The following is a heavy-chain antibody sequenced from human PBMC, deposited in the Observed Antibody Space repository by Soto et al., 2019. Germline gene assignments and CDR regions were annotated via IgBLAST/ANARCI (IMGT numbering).Heavy chain of an antibody. CDR1: GGSFSGYY. CDR3: ARDRWMSRANWFDP. V-gene: IGHV4-34*01. CDR2: INHSGST. J-gene: IGHJ5*02. Sequence: PSETLSLTCAVYGGSFSGYYWSWIRQPPGKGLEWIGEINHSGSTNYNPSLGSRVTISVDTSRKSFSLKLSSVTAADTAVYFCARDRWMSRANWFDPWGPGTLVTVSS. D-gene: IGHD3-16*02.